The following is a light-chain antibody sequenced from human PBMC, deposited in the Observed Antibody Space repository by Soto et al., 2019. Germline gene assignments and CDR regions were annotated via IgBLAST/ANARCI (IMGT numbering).Light chain of an antibody. CDR1: VIGSKS. CDR3: QVWDVDSGHVV. J-gene: IGLJ3*02. V-gene: IGLV3-21*02. CDR2: NDG. Sequence: SYELTQSPSVSVAPVQTARSAGGGNVIGSKSVHWYQRKPGQAPVLVVYNDGDRPSGIPERFLGSNSGNTATLTISSVAAGDDADYYCQVWDVDSGHVVFGGGTKVTVL.